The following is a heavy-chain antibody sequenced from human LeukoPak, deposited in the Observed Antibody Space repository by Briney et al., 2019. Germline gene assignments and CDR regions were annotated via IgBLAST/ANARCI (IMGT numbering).Heavy chain of an antibody. CDR3: ARDSYYGGHYSFFEH. CDR1: AYTFTNFR. V-gene: IGHV1-18*01. Sequence: GASVKVSCKTSAYTFTNFRIHWVRQAPGQGLEWMGWIGPSNNYTEYEQKLQGRLTLTTDTSTTTAHMELRSLTFDDTAIYYCARDSYYGGHYSFFEHWGQGTLVTVSS. J-gene: IGHJ4*02. D-gene: IGHD4/OR15-4a*01. CDR2: IGPSNNYT.